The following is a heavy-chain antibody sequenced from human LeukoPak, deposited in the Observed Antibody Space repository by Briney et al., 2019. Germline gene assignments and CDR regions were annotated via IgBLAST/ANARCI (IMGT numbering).Heavy chain of an antibody. CDR3: AGDKTTGGWYEFDY. D-gene: IGHD6-19*01. J-gene: IGHJ4*02. CDR2: IRYDGINK. V-gene: IGHV3-30*02. Sequence: GGSLRLSCAASGFTFSTHGMHWVRQAPGKGLEWVAFIRYDGINKYYADSVKGRFTISRDTSKNTVSLQMNSLRAEDTAVYYCAGDKTTGGWYEFDYWGQGTLVTVSS. CDR1: GFTFSTHG.